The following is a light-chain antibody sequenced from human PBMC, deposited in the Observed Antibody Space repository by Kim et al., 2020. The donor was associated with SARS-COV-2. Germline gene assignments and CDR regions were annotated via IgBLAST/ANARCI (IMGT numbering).Light chain of an antibody. CDR3: QRSSWPIT. J-gene: IGKJ5*01. V-gene: IGKV3-11*01. CDR2: DAS. CDR1: QSVGDF. Sequence: EIVLTQSPATLSLSPGEGATLSCRASQSVGDFLAWYQQRPVQAPRLLIYDASRRATGIPTRFSGSGSGTDFTLTVSTLESEDFALYYCQRSSWPITFGQGTRLEIK.